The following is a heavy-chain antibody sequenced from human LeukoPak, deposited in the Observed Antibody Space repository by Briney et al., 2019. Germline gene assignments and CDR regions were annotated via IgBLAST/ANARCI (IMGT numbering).Heavy chain of an antibody. CDR3: ASPFRGVDN. Sequence: SETLSLTCSVSGGSISGRGYYWAWIRQPPGKGLEWIGSIYYTGSTHYNSSLKSRVTMSVDTSKNQFSLKLSSVTAADTAVYYCASPFRGVDNWGQGTLVTVSS. V-gene: IGHV4-39*01. D-gene: IGHD3-10*01. J-gene: IGHJ4*02. CDR1: GGSISGRGYY. CDR2: IYYTGST.